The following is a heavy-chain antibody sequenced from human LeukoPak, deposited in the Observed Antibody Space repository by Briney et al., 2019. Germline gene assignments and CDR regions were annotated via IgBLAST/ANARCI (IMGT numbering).Heavy chain of an antibody. CDR3: ARDRSGYDYYYYYYMDV. D-gene: IGHD5-12*01. V-gene: IGHV3-48*03. CDR1: GFTFSSYE. CDR2: ISSSGSTI. J-gene: IGHJ6*03. Sequence: GGSLRLSCAASGFTFSSYEMNWVRQAPGKGLEWVSYISSSGSTIYYADSVKGRFTISRDNAKNSLYLQMNSLRAEDTAVYYCARDRSGYDYYYYYYMDVWGKGTMVTVSS.